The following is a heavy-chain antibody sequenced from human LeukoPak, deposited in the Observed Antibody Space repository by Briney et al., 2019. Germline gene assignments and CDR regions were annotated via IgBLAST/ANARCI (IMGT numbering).Heavy chain of an antibody. J-gene: IGHJ6*02. CDR3: AGTLGAPITIFGVVTQYYYYYGMDV. V-gene: IGHV1-69*13. CDR2: IIPIFGTA. Sequence: GATVKVSCKASGGTFSSYAISWVRQAPGQGLEWMGGIIPIFGTANYAQKFQGRVTITADESTSTAYMELSSLRSEDTAVYYCAGTLGAPITIFGVVTQYYYYYGMDVWGQGTTVTVSS. CDR1: GGTFSSYA. D-gene: IGHD3-3*01.